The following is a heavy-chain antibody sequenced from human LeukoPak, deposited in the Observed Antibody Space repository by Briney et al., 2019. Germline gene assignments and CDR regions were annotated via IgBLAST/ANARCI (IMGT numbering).Heavy chain of an antibody. CDR2: MNPNSGNT. J-gene: IGHJ5*02. V-gene: IGHV1-8*01. Sequence: ASVKVSCKASGYTFTSYDINWVRQATGHGLEWRGWMNPNSGNTGYAQKFQGRVTMTRNTSISTAYMELSSLRSEDTAVYYCARRVMDCSSTSCSNWFDPWGQGTLVTVSS. CDR1: GYTFTSYD. D-gene: IGHD2-2*01. CDR3: ARRVMDCSSTSCSNWFDP.